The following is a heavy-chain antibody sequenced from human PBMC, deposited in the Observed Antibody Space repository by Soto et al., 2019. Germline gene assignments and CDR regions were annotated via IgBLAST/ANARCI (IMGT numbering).Heavy chain of an antibody. Sequence: TLSLTCTVSGGSISSGGYYWSWIRQHPGKGLEWIGYIYYSGSTYYNPSLKSRVTISVDTSKNQFSLKLSSVTAADTAVYYCAREGRPRIVYDYWGQGTLVTVSS. J-gene: IGHJ4*02. CDR2: IYYSGST. CDR1: GGSISSGGYY. V-gene: IGHV4-31*03. D-gene: IGHD2-15*01. CDR3: AREGRPRIVYDY.